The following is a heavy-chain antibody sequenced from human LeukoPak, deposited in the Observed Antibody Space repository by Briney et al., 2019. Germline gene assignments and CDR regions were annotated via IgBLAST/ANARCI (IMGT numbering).Heavy chain of an antibody. D-gene: IGHD1-26*01. J-gene: IGHJ4*02. V-gene: IGHV3-53*01. CDR2: IYSGGSI. CDR3: ARDSSVGATPPRY. Sequence: PGGSLRLSCAASGFTVNNNYMSWVRQAPGKGLEWVSGIYSGGSIYYADSVKGRFTISRDNAKNSLYLQMNSLRAEDTAVYYCARDSSVGATPPRYWGQGTLVTVSS. CDR1: GFTVNNNY.